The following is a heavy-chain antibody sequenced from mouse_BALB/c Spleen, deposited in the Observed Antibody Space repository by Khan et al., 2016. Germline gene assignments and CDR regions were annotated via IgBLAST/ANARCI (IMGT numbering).Heavy chain of an antibody. CDR1: GFSLTNSG. Sequence: VQLQESGPGLVAPSQSLSITCTVSGFSLTNSGVHWIRQPPGKGLEWLGVIWPGGSTDYNSALMSRLSITKDNSQNQVFLKMIRLQTDDTAMYYCARDDQDYDACFASWGQGTLVIVSA. CDR2: IWPGGST. CDR3: ARDDQDYDACFAS. J-gene: IGHJ3*01. V-gene: IGHV2-9*02. D-gene: IGHD2-4*01.